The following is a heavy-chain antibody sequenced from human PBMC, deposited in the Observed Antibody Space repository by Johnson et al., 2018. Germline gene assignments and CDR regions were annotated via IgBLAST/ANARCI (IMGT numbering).Heavy chain of an antibody. CDR1: GGSISSHY. CDR3: ARENNQRLGAFDL. CDR2: MYYTGST. J-gene: IGHJ3*01. D-gene: IGHD1/OR15-1a*01. Sequence: QVQLQESGTGLVKPSETLSLTCTVSGGSISSHYWSWIRQPPGKGLQWLGYMYYTGSTNYHPSLKSRVTRSRDTAKKQFSLKLSSVTAADTAVYYCARENNQRLGAFDLWGQVTMVTVAS. V-gene: IGHV4-59*11.